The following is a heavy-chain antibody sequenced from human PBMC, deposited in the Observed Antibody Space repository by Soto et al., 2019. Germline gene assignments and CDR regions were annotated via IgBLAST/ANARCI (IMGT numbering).Heavy chain of an antibody. CDR2: IHYSGST. Sequence: SETLSLTCTVSGGSISGYYWSWIRQSPGKGLEWIGYIHYSGSTNYNPSLKSRVTISVDKSKNQFSLKLSSVTAADTAVYYCARVRGSYYYGMAVWGQGPTVT. V-gene: IGHV4-59*12. J-gene: IGHJ6*02. CDR3: ARVRGSYYYGMAV. CDR1: GGSISGYY. D-gene: IGHD1-26*01.